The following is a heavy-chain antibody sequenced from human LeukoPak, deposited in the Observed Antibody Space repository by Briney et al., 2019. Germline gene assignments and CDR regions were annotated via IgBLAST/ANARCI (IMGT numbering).Heavy chain of an antibody. V-gene: IGHV4-34*01. CDR2: INHSGST. D-gene: IGHD6-13*01. CDR1: GGSFSGYY. Sequence: PSETLSLTCAVYGGSFSGYYWSWIRQPPGKGLEWIGEINHSGSTNYNPSLKSRVTISVDTSKNQFSLKLSSVTAADTAVYYCASFSSSFSFDYWGQGTLVTVSS. CDR3: ASFSSSFSFDY. J-gene: IGHJ4*02.